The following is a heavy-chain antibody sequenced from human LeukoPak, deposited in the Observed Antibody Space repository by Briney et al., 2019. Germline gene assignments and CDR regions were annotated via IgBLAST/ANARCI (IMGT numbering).Heavy chain of an antibody. V-gene: IGHV3-30-3*01. J-gene: IGHJ4*02. CDR1: GFAFSSFA. Sequence: GGSLRLSCAASGFAFSSFAMHWVRQAPGKGLEWVAVISYDGNNKYYADSVKGRFTISRDNSKNTLYLQMNSLRTEDTTMYYCARVVYYDSSGYNYWGQGTLVTVSS. CDR2: ISYDGNNK. D-gene: IGHD3-22*01. CDR3: ARVVYYDSSGYNY.